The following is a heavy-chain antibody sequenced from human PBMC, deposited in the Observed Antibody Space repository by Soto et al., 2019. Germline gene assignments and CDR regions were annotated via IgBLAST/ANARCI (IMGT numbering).Heavy chain of an antibody. CDR3: AREEAAWPLAYGLDV. CDR1: GFSFSTYS. J-gene: IGHJ6*02. CDR2: IGRRSDI. V-gene: IGHV3-21*01. Sequence: GGSLRLSCEASGFSFSTYSMHWVRQAPGKGLEWVSSIGRRSDIYYADSVKGRFTISRDNAKNSVSLQMNSLRDEDTAVYYCAREEAAWPLAYGLDVWGQGTTVTVSS. D-gene: IGHD2-15*01.